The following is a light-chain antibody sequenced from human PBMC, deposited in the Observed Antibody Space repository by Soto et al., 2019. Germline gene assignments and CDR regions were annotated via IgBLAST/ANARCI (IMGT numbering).Light chain of an antibody. Sequence: DIQMTQSPSTLSASVGDRVTITCRASQSISTWLAWYQQEPGKAPKLLIHKASSLQSGVPSRFSGSGSGTDFTLTISSLEPEDFAVYYCQQRSNWPRRTFGQGTKVDI. CDR2: KAS. J-gene: IGKJ1*01. CDR3: QQRSNWPRRT. V-gene: IGKV1-5*03. CDR1: QSISTW.